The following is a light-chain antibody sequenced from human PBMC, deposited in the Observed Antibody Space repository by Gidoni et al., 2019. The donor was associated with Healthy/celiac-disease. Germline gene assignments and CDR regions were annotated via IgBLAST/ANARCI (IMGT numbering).Light chain of an antibody. CDR1: QSVSSY. CDR2: DAS. Sequence: EIVLTQSPATLSFSPGERATLSCRASQSVSSYLAWYQQKPGQAPRLLIYDASNRATGIPARLSGSGSGTDFTLTISSLEPEDFAVYYCQQRSNWPPGLTFGGGTKVEIK. J-gene: IGKJ4*01. V-gene: IGKV3-11*01. CDR3: QQRSNWPPGLT.